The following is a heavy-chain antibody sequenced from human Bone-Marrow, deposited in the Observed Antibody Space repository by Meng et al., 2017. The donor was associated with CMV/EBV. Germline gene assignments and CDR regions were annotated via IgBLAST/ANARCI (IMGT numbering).Heavy chain of an antibody. D-gene: IGHD6-6*01. J-gene: IGHJ6*02. Sequence: SETLSLTCAAYGGSFSGYYWSWIRQPPGKGLEWIGEINHSGSTNYNPSLKSRVTISVDTSKNQFSLKLSSVTAADTAVYYWAGDSSSRISNYYYGMDVWGQGTTVTVSS. CDR1: GGSFSGYY. CDR2: INHSGST. V-gene: IGHV4-34*01. CDR3: AGDSSSRISNYYYGMDV.